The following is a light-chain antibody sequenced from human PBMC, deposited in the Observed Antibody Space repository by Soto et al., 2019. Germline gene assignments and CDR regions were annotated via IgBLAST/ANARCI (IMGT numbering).Light chain of an antibody. CDR3: SSYTSSSTLSTYV. Sequence: QSALTQPASVSGSPGQSITISCTGTSSDDGGYNYVSWYQHHPGKAPKLMIYDVSNRPSGVSNRFSGSKSGNTASLIISGLQAEDEADYYCSSYTSSSTLSTYVFGTGTKVTVL. J-gene: IGLJ1*01. CDR2: DVS. V-gene: IGLV2-14*03. CDR1: SSDDGGYNY.